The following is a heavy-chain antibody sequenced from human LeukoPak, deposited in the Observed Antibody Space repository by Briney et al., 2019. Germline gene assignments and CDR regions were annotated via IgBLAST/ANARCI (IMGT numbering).Heavy chain of an antibody. J-gene: IGHJ4*02. D-gene: IGHD2-21*01. CDR2: MSPSGRTI. CDR1: GFTFSDYY. V-gene: IGHV3-11*01. CDR3: ARDRVIHDY. Sequence: GGSLRLSCAASGFTFSDYYMTWIRQAPGKGLEWVSYMSPSGRTINYADSVKGRFTISRDNAKNSLYLLMNSLRAEDAAVYYCARDRVIHDYWGQGTLVTVSS.